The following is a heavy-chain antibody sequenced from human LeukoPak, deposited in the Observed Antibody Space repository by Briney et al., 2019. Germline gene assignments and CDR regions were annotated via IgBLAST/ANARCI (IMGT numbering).Heavy chain of an antibody. CDR1: GYTFTSYC. J-gene: IGHJ5*02. Sequence: GASVKVSCKASGYTFTSYCISWVRQPPGQGLEWMGWISAYNGYTNYAQELQGRVTMTTDTYTSTAYMELRSLRSDDTAVYYCAGGYCSSTSCSEDWFDPWGKGTLVTVSS. CDR2: ISAYNGYT. CDR3: AGGYCSSTSCSEDWFDP. D-gene: IGHD2-2*01. V-gene: IGHV1-18*01.